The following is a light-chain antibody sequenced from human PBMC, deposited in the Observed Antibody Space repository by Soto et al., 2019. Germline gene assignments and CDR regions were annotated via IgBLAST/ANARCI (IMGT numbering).Light chain of an antibody. Sequence: DIQMTQSPSSLSASVGDRVTITCRASQSISSYLNWYQQKPGKVHNLLIYAASTLQSGVQSRFSGSGSGTDFTLTIRSLQAEDVAVYYCKQYYSTPWTVGQGTKVDIK. CDR1: QSISSY. J-gene: IGKJ1*01. V-gene: IGKV1-27*01. CDR2: AAS. CDR3: KQYYSTPWT.